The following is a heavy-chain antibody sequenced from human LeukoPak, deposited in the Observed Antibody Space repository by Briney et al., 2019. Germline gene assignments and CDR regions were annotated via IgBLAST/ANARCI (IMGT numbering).Heavy chain of an antibody. CDR2: IKQDGSEE. Sequence: GGSLRLSCAASGFTFSSYWMTWVRQAPGKGLEWVANIKQDGSEEYYVDSVKGRFTISRDNAKNSLYLQMSSLRAEDTAVYYCAYGGFYFDYWGQGTLVTVSS. CDR3: AYGGFYFDY. V-gene: IGHV3-7*01. J-gene: IGHJ4*02. D-gene: IGHD4-17*01. CDR1: GFTFSSYW.